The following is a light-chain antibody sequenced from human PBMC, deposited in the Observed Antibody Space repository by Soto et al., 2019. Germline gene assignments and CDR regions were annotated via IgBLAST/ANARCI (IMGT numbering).Light chain of an antibody. CDR1: QSFGSGC. CDR2: GAS. Sequence: ENVLRQSPGTLSLSPGERATLSCRASQSFGSGCLAWYQQKPGQAPGLLSYGASSRATGIPDRFSGSGSGTDFTLTISRLAPEDFAVYHCQQYGSSPFTFGPGTKVDIK. J-gene: IGKJ3*01. CDR3: QQYGSSPFT. V-gene: IGKV3-20*01.